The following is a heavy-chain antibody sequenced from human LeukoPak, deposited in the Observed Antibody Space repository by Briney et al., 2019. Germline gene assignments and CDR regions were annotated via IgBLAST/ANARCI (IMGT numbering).Heavy chain of an antibody. CDR1: GFTFSNAW. J-gene: IGHJ4*02. Sequence: GGSLRLSCAASGFTFSNAWMTWVRQAPGKGLEWVGRIKSRTDGGTIDYAAPVKGRFTISRDDSKNTLYLQMNSLRAEDTAVYYCARGGGGSWDYWGQGTLVTVSS. D-gene: IGHD6-13*01. CDR2: IKSRTDGGTI. CDR3: ARGGGGSWDY. V-gene: IGHV3-15*05.